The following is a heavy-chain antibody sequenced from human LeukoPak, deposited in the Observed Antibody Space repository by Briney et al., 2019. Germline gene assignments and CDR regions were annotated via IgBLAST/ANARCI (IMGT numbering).Heavy chain of an antibody. CDR1: GYIFSGYY. Sequence: ASVKVSCKASGYIFSGYYMYWVRQAPGQGLEWIGWINPNSGGTENAQKFQGRFTMTRNTSISTAYMELSSLRSEDTAVYYCARYYYYDSSGYYQSYTDYWGQGTLVTVSS. CDR3: ARYYYYDSSGYYQSYTDY. V-gene: IGHV1-2*02. J-gene: IGHJ4*02. CDR2: INPNSGGT. D-gene: IGHD3-22*01.